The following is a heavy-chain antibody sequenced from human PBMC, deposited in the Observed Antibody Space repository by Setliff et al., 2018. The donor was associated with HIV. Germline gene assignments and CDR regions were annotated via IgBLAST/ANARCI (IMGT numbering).Heavy chain of an antibody. D-gene: IGHD3-10*01. J-gene: IGHJ3*02. V-gene: IGHV1-69*05. CDR3: MRASGFGELLHGFDI. CDR1: GGTFSSYA. Sequence: AASVKVSCKASGGTFSSYAISWVRQAPGQGLEWMGGIIPIFATANYAQKFQGRVTINTDESTSTAYMEVTSLTSEDTAVYYCMRASGFGELLHGFDIWGQGTMVTVSS. CDR2: IIPIFATA.